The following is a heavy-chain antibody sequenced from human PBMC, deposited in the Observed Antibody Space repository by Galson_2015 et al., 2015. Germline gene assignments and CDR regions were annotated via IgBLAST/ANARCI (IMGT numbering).Heavy chain of an antibody. D-gene: IGHD4-17*01. Sequence: SLRLSCAASGFTVATHYMSWVRQAPGKGLEWVSVIYSDGRSFYGDSVTGRFAISRDSSKNALYLQMNSLRAEETAVYYCARAPLRDYGDYLDYWGQGALVTVSS. J-gene: IGHJ4*02. CDR1: GFTVATHY. CDR2: IYSDGRS. V-gene: IGHV3-53*01. CDR3: ARAPLRDYGDYLDY.